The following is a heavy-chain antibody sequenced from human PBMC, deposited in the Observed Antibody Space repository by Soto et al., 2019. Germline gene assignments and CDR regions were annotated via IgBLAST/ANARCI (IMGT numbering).Heavy chain of an antibody. Sequence: GGSLRLSCAASVFTFNNYAMSWVRQAPGKGLEWVSAVSGNGGVTYYADSVQGRFTISRDNSKNTLYLQMDSLRAEDTAIYFCAKDQYSGSPGKPDYWGQGALVTVSS. CDR1: VFTFNNYA. CDR2: VSGNGGVT. CDR3: AKDQYSGSPGKPDY. J-gene: IGHJ4*02. D-gene: IGHD1-26*01. V-gene: IGHV3-23*01.